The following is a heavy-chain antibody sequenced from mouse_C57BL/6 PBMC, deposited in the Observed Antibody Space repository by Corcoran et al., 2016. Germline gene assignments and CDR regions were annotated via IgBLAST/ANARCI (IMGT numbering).Heavy chain of an antibody. CDR2: INTYSGVP. J-gene: IGHJ2*01. CDR3: ARSTTVAFYYFYY. CDR1: GYTFTTYG. D-gene: IGHD1-1*01. V-gene: IGHV9-3*01. Sequence: QIQLVQSGPELKKPGETVKISCKASGYTFTTYGMSWVKQAPGKGLKWMGWINTYSGVPTYADDFKGRFAFSLETSASTAYLQINNLKNEDTATYFCARSTTVAFYYFYYWGQGTTLTVSS.